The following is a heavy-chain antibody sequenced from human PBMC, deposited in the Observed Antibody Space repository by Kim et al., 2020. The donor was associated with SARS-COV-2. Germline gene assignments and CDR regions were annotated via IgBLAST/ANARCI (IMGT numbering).Heavy chain of an antibody. CDR2: MNPNSGNT. CDR3: ARRVRRQWLVRGFSYYFDY. V-gene: IGHV1-8*01. Sequence: ASVKVSCKASGYTFTSYDINWVRQATGQGLEWMGWMNPNSGNTGYAQKFQGRVTMTRNTSISTAYMELSSLRSEDTSVYYCARRVRRQWLVRGFSYYFDYWGQGTLVTVSS. J-gene: IGHJ4*02. CDR1: GYTFTSYD. D-gene: IGHD6-19*01.